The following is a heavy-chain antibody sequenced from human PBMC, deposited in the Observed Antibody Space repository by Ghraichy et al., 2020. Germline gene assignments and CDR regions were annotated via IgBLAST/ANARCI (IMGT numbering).Heavy chain of an antibody. Sequence: ASVKVSCKASGYTFTSYAMHWVRQAPGQRLEWMGWINPGNGNTKYSQKFQGRVTITRDTSASTAYMELSSLRSEDTAVYYCARASQRRVTYFDYWGQGTLVTVSS. V-gene: IGHV1-3*01. CDR1: GYTFTSYA. CDR2: INPGNGNT. J-gene: IGHJ4*02. D-gene: IGHD5-24*01. CDR3: ARASQRRVTYFDY.